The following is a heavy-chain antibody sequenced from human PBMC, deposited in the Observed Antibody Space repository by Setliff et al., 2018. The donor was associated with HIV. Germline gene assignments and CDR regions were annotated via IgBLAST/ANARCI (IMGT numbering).Heavy chain of an antibody. J-gene: IGHJ6*03. V-gene: IGHV6-1*01. Sequence: SVSSNSAAWNWIRQSPSRGLEWLGRTYYRSKWYNDYAVSVKSRITINPDTSKNQFSLQLNSVTPEDTAVYYCARGGDWDDNYYMDVWGKGTTVTVSS. CDR2: TYYRSKWYN. CDR3: ARGGDWDDNYYMDV. D-gene: IGHD1-1*01. CDR1: SVSSNSAA.